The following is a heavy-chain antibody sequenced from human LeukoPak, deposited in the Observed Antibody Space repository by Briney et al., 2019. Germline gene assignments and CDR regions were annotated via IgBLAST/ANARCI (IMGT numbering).Heavy chain of an antibody. J-gene: IGHJ4*02. V-gene: IGHV4-59*01. CDR2: IYYSGRT. CDR3: ARGYCSGGSCYYIDY. CDR1: GGSISSYY. D-gene: IGHD2-15*01. Sequence: SETLSLTCTVSGGSISSYYWSWIRQPPGKGLEWIGYIYYSGRTNFNPSLKSRVTISVDTSKNQFSLKLSAVTAADAAVYYCARGYCSGGSCYYIDYWGQGTLVTVSS.